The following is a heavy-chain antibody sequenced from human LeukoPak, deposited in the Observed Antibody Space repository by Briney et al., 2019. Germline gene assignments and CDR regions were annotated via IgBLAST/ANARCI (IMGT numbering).Heavy chain of an antibody. Sequence: SETLSLTCTVSGGSISSYYWSWLRQPPGKGLEWIGYIYYSGSTNYNPSLKSRVTISVDTSKNQFSLKLSSVTAADTAVYYCARVLFTVVAVPFDAFDIWGQGTMVTVSS. J-gene: IGHJ3*02. D-gene: IGHD4-23*01. CDR3: ARVLFTVVAVPFDAFDI. V-gene: IGHV4-59*01. CDR1: GGSISSYY. CDR2: IYYSGST.